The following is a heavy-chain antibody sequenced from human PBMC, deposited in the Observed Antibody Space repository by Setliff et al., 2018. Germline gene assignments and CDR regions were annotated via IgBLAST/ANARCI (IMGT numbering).Heavy chain of an antibody. CDR2: FYDSRGDT. J-gene: IGHJ4*02. D-gene: IGHD3-10*01. CDR1: GFTFSTYA. Sequence: GGSLRLSCAASGFTFSTYAVSWVRQAPGKGLEWVSIFYDSRGDTYYADSVKGRFTISRDNSQNTLYLQMNSLRAEDTAVYYCAKDRPQGVNGRSLDYWGRGALVTVSS. CDR3: AKDRPQGVNGRSLDY. V-gene: IGHV3-23*03.